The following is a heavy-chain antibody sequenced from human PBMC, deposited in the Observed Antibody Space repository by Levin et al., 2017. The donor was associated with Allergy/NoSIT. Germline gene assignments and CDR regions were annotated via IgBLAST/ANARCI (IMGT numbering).Heavy chain of an antibody. J-gene: IGHJ5*02. CDR2: FDPEDGET. Sequence: ASVKVSCKVSGYTLTELSMHWVRQAPGKGLEWMGGFDPEDGETIYAQKFQGRVTMTEDTSTDTAYMELSSLRSEDTAVYYCATPPIAVAGTGGWFDPWGQGTLVTVSS. D-gene: IGHD6-19*01. CDR3: ATPPIAVAGTGGWFDP. V-gene: IGHV1-24*01. CDR1: GYTLTELS.